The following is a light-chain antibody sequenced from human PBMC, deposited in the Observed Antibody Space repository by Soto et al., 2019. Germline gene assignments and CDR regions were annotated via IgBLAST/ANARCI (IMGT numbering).Light chain of an antibody. V-gene: IGKV3-11*01. CDR1: QSVSNY. Sequence: EIVLTQSPATLSLSPGERATLSCWASQSVSNYLAWYQQKPGQAPRLLIYDTSNRATDIPSRFSGSASGTDFTLTISSLEPEDFAVYYRQQRSKWPITFGQGTRLEIK. J-gene: IGKJ5*01. CDR3: QQRSKWPIT. CDR2: DTS.